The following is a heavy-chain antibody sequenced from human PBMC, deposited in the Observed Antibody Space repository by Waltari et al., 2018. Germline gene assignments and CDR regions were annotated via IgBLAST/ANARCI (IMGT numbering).Heavy chain of an antibody. Sequence: VQLLESGGGLVQPGRSLILSCAASGFTFSSYAMRCVRQAPGKGLEWVSAISGSGGSTYYADSVKGRFTISRDNSKNTLYLQMNSLRAEDTAVYYCARERGIAAAGTRVDYWGQGTLVTVSS. CDR1: GFTFSSYA. CDR2: ISGSGGST. D-gene: IGHD6-13*01. V-gene: IGHV3-23*01. CDR3: ARERGIAAAGTRVDY. J-gene: IGHJ4*02.